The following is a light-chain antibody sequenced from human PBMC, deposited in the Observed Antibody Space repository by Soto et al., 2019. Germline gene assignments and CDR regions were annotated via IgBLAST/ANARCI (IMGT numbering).Light chain of an antibody. Sequence: NFMLTQPHSVSESPGKTVTISCTRSSGSIASNYVQWYQQRPGSSPTTVIYEDNQRTSGVPDRFSGSIDSSSNSASLTISGLKTEDEADYYCQSYDSSNHVVFGGGTKLTVL. CDR1: SGSIASNY. V-gene: IGLV6-57*01. CDR2: EDN. CDR3: QSYDSSNHVV. J-gene: IGLJ2*01.